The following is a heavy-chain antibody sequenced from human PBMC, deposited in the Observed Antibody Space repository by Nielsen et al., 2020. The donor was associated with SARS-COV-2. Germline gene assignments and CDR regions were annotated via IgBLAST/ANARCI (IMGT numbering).Heavy chain of an antibody. CDR3: AKDPYSSRRYYYYMDV. V-gene: IGHV3-30*02. D-gene: IGHD6-13*01. Sequence: GGSLRLSCAASGFTFSSYGMHWVRQAPGKGLEWVAVIWYDGSNKYYADSVKGRFTISRDNSKNTLYLQMNSLRAEDTAVYYCAKDPYSSRRYYYYMDVWGKGTTVTVSS. J-gene: IGHJ6*03. CDR2: IWYDGSNK. CDR1: GFTFSSYG.